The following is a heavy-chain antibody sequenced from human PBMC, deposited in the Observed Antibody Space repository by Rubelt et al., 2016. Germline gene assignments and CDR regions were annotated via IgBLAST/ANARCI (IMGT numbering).Heavy chain of an antibody. J-gene: IGHJ3*02. D-gene: IGHD1-7*01. CDR2: VKQDGSEK. CDR3: ARGGNKWNYGALDAFDI. CDR1: GFTFSSYW. Sequence: GESGGGLVQPGGSLRLSCAASGFTFSSYWMSWVRQAPGKGLEWVANVKQDGSEKYYVDSVKGRFTISRDNAKNSLFLQMNSLRAEDTAVYYCARGGNKWNYGALDAFDIWGQGTMVTVSS. V-gene: IGHV3-7*01.